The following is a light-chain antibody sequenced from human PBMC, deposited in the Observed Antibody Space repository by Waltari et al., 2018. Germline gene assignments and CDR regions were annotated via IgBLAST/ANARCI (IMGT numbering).Light chain of an antibody. J-gene: IGKJ2*01. CDR3: QQYGSSVLYT. V-gene: IGKV3-20*01. CDR1: QRLTKNY. CDR2: GAS. Sequence: VLMQSPGTLSLSPGERATLSCRASQRLTKNYLAWYQQKPGQAPRLLIYGASSRAAGIPDRFSGSGSGTDFTLTISRLEPEDFAVYYCQQYGSSVLYTFGQGTKLEIK.